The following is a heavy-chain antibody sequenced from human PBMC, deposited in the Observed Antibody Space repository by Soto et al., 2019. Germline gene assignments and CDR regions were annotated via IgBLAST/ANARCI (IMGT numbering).Heavy chain of an antibody. CDR1: WYTLIVVS. V-gene: IGHV1-2*02. CDR3: SKGRWTVGHCSRARRYEGMEV. Sequence: ASVEVAFKSSWYTLIVVSLHLVRHSPCQWLELMGFINPKNGDTYYAQKVQGRVTMTRDTSINTVYMELNSLKSDDTAVYYCSKGRWTVGHCSRARRYEGMEVWGPGTTVTVSS. D-gene: IGHD2-2*01. J-gene: IGHJ6*01. CDR2: INPKNGDT.